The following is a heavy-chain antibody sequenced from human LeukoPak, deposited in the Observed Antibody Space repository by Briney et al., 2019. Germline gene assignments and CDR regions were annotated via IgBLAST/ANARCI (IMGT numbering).Heavy chain of an antibody. J-gene: IGHJ4*02. CDR1: GYTFTSYY. Sequence: ASVKVSCKTSGYTFTSYYMHWVRQAPGQGLEWMGIINPSGGSTSYAQKFQGRVTMTRDMSTSTVYMELSSLRSEDTAVYYCARDMSRGYSGYDPMYYFDYWGQGTLVTVSS. CDR3: ARDMSRGYSGYDPMYYFDY. D-gene: IGHD5-12*01. V-gene: IGHV1-46*01. CDR2: INPSGGST.